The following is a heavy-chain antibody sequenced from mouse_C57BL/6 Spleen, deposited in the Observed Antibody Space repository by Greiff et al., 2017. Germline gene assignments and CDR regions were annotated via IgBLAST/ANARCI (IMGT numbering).Heavy chain of an antibody. J-gene: IGHJ1*03. CDR1: GFTFSSYA. Sequence: DVMLVESGEGLVKPGGSLKLSCAASGFTFSSYAMSWVRQTPEKRLEWVAYISSGGDYIYSADAVNGRFTISRSNARNTLYLQMSSLKSEDTAMDYYTRGGGNSWYFDVWGTGTTVTVSA. CDR2: ISSGGDYI. CDR3: TRGGGNSWYFDV. V-gene: IGHV5-9-1*02. D-gene: IGHD2-1*01.